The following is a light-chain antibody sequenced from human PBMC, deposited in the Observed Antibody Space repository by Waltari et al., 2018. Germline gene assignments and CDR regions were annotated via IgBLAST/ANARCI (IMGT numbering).Light chain of an antibody. J-gene: IGKJ3*01. V-gene: IGKV1-39*01. CDR1: QSIGRY. Sequence: DIQMTQSPSPLSASVGDRVTITCRASQSIGRYLNWYQQKPGKAPNLLIYAASTLRSGVPSRFTGSGSGTDFTLTISSLQPEDFATYYCQQSYSTPFTFGPGIKVDIK. CDR2: AAS. CDR3: QQSYSTPFT.